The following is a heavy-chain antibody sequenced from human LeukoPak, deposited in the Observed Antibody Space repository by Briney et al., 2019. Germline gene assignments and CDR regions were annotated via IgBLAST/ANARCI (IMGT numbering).Heavy chain of an antibody. CDR2: ISSSSSYI. D-gene: IGHD2-15*01. CDR1: GFTFSSYS. J-gene: IGHJ4*02. CDR3: AREYCSGGSCYLDY. V-gene: IGHV3-21*01. Sequence: GGSLRLSCAASGFTFSSYSMNWVRQAPGKGLEWVSSISSSSSYIYYADSVKGRFTISRDNAKNSLYLQMNSLRAEDTAVYYCAREYCSGGSCYLDYWGQGTLVTVSS.